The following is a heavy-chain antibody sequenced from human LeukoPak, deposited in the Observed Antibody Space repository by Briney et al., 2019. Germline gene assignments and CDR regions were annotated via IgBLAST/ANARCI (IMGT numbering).Heavy chain of an antibody. CDR1: GGSFSGYY. Sequence: PSETLSLTCAVYGGSFSGYYWSWTRQPPGKGLEWIGEINHSGSTNYNPSLKSRVTISVDTSKNQFSLKLSSVTAADTAVYYCARTRRGRDYWGQGTLVTVSS. J-gene: IGHJ4*02. CDR3: ARTRRGRDY. D-gene: IGHD3-10*01. V-gene: IGHV4-34*01. CDR2: INHSGST.